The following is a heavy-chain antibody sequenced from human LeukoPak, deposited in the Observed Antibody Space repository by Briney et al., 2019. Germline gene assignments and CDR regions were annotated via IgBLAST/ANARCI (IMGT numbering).Heavy chain of an antibody. V-gene: IGHV3-23*01. CDR2: ISGNGAKT. D-gene: IGHD6-19*01. CDR3: AKDMKQWLGLIDY. CDR1: GFTFSSYG. J-gene: IGHJ4*02. Sequence: GGSLRLSCEASGFTFSSYGTSWVRQAPGKGPEWVSTISGNGAKTYYADSVKGRFTISRDNSRNTLYLQMNSLRAEDTAVYYCAKDMKQWLGLIDYWGQGTLVTVSS.